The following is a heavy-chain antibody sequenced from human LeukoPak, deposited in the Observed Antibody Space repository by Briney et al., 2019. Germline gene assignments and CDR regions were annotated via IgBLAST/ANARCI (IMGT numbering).Heavy chain of an antibody. V-gene: IGHV4-59*01. J-gene: IGHJ3*02. CDR2: IYYSGST. Sequence: SETLSLTCTVFGGSISSYYWSWIRQPPGKGLEWIGYIYYSGSTNYNPSLKSRVTISVDTSKNQFSLKLSSVTAADTAVYYCARHYDFWRGRVAFDIWGQGTMVTVSS. CDR1: GGSISSYY. CDR3: ARHYDFWRGRVAFDI. D-gene: IGHD3-3*01.